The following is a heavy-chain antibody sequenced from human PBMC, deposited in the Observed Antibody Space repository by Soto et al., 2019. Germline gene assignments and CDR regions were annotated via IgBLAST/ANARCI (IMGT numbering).Heavy chain of an antibody. CDR1: GFTFSRYG. CDR3: ARDPSEGRVGNWFES. CDR2: ISSSTSYV. Sequence: EVQLVESGGGLVKPGGSLRLSCAASGFTFSRYGMNWLRQAPGKRLEWVASISSSTSYVYYADSVKGRFSISRDNAKNILYLEMYALRIEDTAVYYCARDPSEGRVGNWFESWGQGTLVTVSS. V-gene: IGHV3-21*06. J-gene: IGHJ5*01. D-gene: IGHD2-2*01.